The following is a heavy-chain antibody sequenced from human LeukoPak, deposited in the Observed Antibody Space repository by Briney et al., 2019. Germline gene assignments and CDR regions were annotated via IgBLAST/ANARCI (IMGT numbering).Heavy chain of an antibody. CDR1: GGSISSYY. CDR2: IYTSGST. V-gene: IGHV4-4*07. J-gene: IGHJ6*02. Sequence: PSETLSLTCTVSGGSISSYYWSWIRQPAGKGLEWIGRIYTSGSTNYNPSLKSRVTMSADTSTNQFSLKLSSVTAADTAVYYCARVAGSSCHYYGMDVWGQGTTVTVSS. D-gene: IGHD6-13*01. CDR3: ARVAGSSCHYYGMDV.